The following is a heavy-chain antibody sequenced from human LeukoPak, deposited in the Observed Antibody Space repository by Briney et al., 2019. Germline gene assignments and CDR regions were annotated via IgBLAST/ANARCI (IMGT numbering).Heavy chain of an antibody. CDR1: GFTFSSYW. V-gene: IGHV3-7*01. CDR2: IKQDVSEK. D-gene: IGHD3-22*01. Sequence: GGSLRLSCAASGFTFSSYWMSWVRQAPGKGLEWVANIKQDVSEKYYVDSVKGRFTISRDNDKNSLYLQMNSLRAEDTAVYYCARDSRTYYYDSSGYYYDYWGQGTLVTVSS. CDR3: ARDSRTYYYDSSGYYYDY. J-gene: IGHJ4*02.